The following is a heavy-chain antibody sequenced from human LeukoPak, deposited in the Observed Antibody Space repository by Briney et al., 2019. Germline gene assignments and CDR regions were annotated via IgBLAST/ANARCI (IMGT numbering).Heavy chain of an antibody. CDR2: INSDGSNT. CDR1: GFTFSSYW. J-gene: IGHJ5*02. D-gene: IGHD4-23*01. Sequence: GGSLRLSCAASGFTFSSYWMHWVRQTTGKGLGWVARINSDGSNTRYADSVEGRFTISRENAKNTLYLQLHILRVEDTAVYYCARGYGGDDNWFDPWGQGTPVTVSS. V-gene: IGHV3-74*01. CDR3: ARGYGGDDNWFDP.